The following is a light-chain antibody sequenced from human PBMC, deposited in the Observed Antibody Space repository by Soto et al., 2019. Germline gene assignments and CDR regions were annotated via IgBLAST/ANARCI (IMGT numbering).Light chain of an antibody. J-gene: IGKJ5*01. CDR3: HQRQYWPPIT. Sequence: DIVLTPSPGTLSLSPGERATLSCRASQSLINAYIAWYQQKPGQAPRLLISDASNRATGIPARFSGSGSGTDFTLTISSLEPEDFAVYYCHQRQYWPPITFGQGTRLEIK. CDR1: QSLINAY. CDR2: DAS. V-gene: IGKV3-11*01.